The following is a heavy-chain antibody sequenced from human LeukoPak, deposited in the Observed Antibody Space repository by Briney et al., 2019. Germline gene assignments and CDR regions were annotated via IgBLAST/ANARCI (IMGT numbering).Heavy chain of an antibody. V-gene: IGHV4-31*03. Sequence: PSQTLSLTCTVSGGPISSGGYYWSWIRQHPGKGLEWIGYIYYSGSTYYNPSLKSRVTISVDTSKNQFSLKLSSVTAADTAVYYCARCPSAGEFDYWGQGTLVTVSP. CDR1: GGPISSGGYY. D-gene: IGHD7-27*01. CDR3: ARCPSAGEFDY. CDR2: IYYSGST. J-gene: IGHJ4*02.